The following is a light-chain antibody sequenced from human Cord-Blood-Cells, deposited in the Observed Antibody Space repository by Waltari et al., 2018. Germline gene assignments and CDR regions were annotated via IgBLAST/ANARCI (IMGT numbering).Light chain of an antibody. V-gene: IGKV2-28*01. J-gene: IGKJ5*01. CDR2: LGS. Sequence: DIVMTQSPLSLPVTPGEQASISCRSSQSLLHSNGYNYLDWYLPKPGQSPQLLIYLGSSRGSGGPDRVSGSGSGTDFTLKISRVEAEDVGVYYCMQALQTPLTFGQGTRLEIK. CDR1: QSLLHSNGYNY. CDR3: MQALQTPLT.